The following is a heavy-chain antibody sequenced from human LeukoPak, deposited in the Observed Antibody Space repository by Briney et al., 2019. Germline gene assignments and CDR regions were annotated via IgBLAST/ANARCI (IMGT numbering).Heavy chain of an antibody. J-gene: IGHJ4*02. CDR2: INTDESRT. CDR3: ATAITMVRGVIITRSDY. CDR1: AFTFSNYW. V-gene: IGHV3-74*01. Sequence: GGSLRLSCEASAFTFSNYWMHWVRQAPGKGLVWVSRINTDESRTNYADSVKGRFTISRDNAKNTLYLQMNSLRAEDTAVYYCATAITMVRGVIITRSDYWGQGTLVTVSS. D-gene: IGHD3-10*01.